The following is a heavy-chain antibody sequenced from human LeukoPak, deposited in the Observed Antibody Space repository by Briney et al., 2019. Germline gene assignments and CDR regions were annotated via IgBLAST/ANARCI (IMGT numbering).Heavy chain of an antibody. CDR2: INHSGST. CDR3: ARGRAVVVPAASRRYYGMDV. J-gene: IGHJ6*04. D-gene: IGHD2-2*01. V-gene: IGHV4-34*01. CDR1: GGSFSGYY. Sequence: SETLSLTCAVYGGSFSGYYWSWIRQPPGKGLEWIGEINHSGSTNYNPSLKSRVTISVDTSKNQFSLKLSSVTAADTAVYYCARGRAVVVPAASRRYYGMDVWGKGTTVTVSS.